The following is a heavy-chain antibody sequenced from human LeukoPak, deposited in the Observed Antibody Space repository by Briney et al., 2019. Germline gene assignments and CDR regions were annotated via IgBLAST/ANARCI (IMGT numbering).Heavy chain of an antibody. CDR3: ARENCSGTTCYGGPLDY. V-gene: IGHV1-18*01. D-gene: IGHD2-2*01. CDR2: ISAYNGNT. J-gene: IGHJ4*02. CDR1: GYTFTNYD. Sequence: ASVKVSCKASGYTFTNYDINWVRQAPGQGLEWMGWISAYNGNTNYAQKLQGRVTMTTDTSTSTAYMELRSLRSDDTAVYYCARENCSGTTCYGGPLDYWGQGTLVTVSS.